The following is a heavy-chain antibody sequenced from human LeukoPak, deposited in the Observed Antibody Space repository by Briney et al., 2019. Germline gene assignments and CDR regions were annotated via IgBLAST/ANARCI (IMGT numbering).Heavy chain of an antibody. CDR2: INPNSGGT. CDR3: ARDWAAPPRYFDL. V-gene: IGHV1-2*02. Sequence: GASVKVSCKASGYTFTSYYMHWVRQAPGQGLEWMGWINPNSGGTNYAQKFQGRVTMTGDTSISTAYMELSRLRSDDTAVYYCARDWAAPPRYFDLWGRGTLVTVSS. D-gene: IGHD6-6*01. CDR1: GYTFTSYY. J-gene: IGHJ2*01.